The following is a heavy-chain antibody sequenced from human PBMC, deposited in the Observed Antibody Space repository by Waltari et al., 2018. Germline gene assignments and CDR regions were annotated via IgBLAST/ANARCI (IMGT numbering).Heavy chain of an antibody. Sequence: QVQLMQSGAEVKKPGASVKVSCKASGYTFTGYYIHWVRQTPGQGLEWMGRIRSNSGGANFAQKFQGRVTMTRDTSTSTVYMELSRLTFDDTAVYYCARDQSMTNYYYGMDVWGQGTTVTVS. CDR3: ARDQSMTNYYYGMDV. J-gene: IGHJ6*02. CDR2: IRSNSGGA. CDR1: GYTFTGYY. V-gene: IGHV1-2*06.